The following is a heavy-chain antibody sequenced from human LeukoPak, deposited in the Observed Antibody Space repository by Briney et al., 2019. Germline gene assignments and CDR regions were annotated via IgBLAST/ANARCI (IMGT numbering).Heavy chain of an antibody. CDR2: ISYDGSNK. CDR1: GFTFSSYA. D-gene: IGHD3-10*01. J-gene: IGHJ4*02. V-gene: IGHV3-30-3*01. CDR3: ARGPPPYGSGRRPFDY. Sequence: PRRSLRLSCAASGFTFSSYAMHWVRQAPGKGLEWVAVISYDGSNKYYADSVKGRFTISRDNSKNTLYLQMNSLRAEDTAVYYCARGPPPYGSGRRPFDYWGQGTLVTVSS.